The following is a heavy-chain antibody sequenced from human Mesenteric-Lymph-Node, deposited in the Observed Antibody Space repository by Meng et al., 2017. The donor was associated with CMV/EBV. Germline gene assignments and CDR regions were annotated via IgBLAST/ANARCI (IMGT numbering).Heavy chain of an antibody. D-gene: IGHD3-10*01. J-gene: IGHJ5*02. V-gene: IGHV3-21*01. CDR2: ITSSSSYI. CDR3: ARVPQYGMGNYNWFDP. Sequence: GESLKISCAASGFTFSSYSMNWVRQAPGKGLEWVSSITSSSSYIFYADSVKGRFTISRDNAKNSLYLQMSSLRAEDTAIYHCARVPQYGMGNYNWFDPWGQGTLVTVSS. CDR1: GFTFSSYS.